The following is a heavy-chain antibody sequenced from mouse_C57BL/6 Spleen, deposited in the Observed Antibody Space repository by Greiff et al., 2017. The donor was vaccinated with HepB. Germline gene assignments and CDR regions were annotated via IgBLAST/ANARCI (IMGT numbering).Heavy chain of an antibody. V-gene: IGHV1-85*01. CDR2: IYPRDGST. CDR1: GYTFTSYD. J-gene: IGHJ4*01. Sequence: VQLKQSGPELVKPGASVKLSCKASGYTFTSYDINWVKQRPGQGLEWIGWIYPRDGSTKYNEKFKGKATLTVDTSSSTAYMELHSLTSEDSAVYFWARRDYEDEEYYYAMDYWGQGTSVTVSS. D-gene: IGHD2-4*01. CDR3: ARRDYEDEEYYYAMDY.